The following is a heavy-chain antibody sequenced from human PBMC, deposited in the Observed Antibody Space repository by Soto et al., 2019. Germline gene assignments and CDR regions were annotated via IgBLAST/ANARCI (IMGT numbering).Heavy chain of an antibody. V-gene: IGHV1-2*02. CDR1: GYTFTGYY. Sequence: ASVKVSCKASGYTFTGYYMHWVRQAPGQGLEWMGWINPNSGGTNYAQKFQGRVTMTRDTSISTAYMELSRLRSDDTAVYYCAXIKTPGIAAAGSHGMDVWGQGTTVTVSS. J-gene: IGHJ6*02. CDR2: INPNSGGT. CDR3: AXIKTPGIAAAGSHGMDV. D-gene: IGHD6-13*01.